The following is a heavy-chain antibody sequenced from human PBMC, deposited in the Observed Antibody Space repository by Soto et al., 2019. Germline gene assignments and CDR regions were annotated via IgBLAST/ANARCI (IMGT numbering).Heavy chain of an antibody. CDR3: ARGGSGYSYGSPYYYYGMDV. V-gene: IGHV1-2*02. CDR1: GYTFTGYY. J-gene: IGHJ6*02. D-gene: IGHD5-18*01. Sequence: ASVKVSCKASGYTFTGYYMHWVRQAPGQGLEWMGWINPNSGGTNYAQKFQGRVTMTRDTSISTAYMELSRLRSDDTAVYYCARGGSGYSYGSPYYYYGMDVWGQGTTVTV. CDR2: INPNSGGT.